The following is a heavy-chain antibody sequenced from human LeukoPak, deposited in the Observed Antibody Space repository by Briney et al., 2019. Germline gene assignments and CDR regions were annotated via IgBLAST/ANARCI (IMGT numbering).Heavy chain of an antibody. Sequence: PGGSLRLSCAASGFTFSNAWMNWVRQAPGKGLEWVGRIKSKTDGGTTDYAAPVKGRFTISRDDSKNTLYLQMNSLRAEDTAVYYCVKEESEMSTTHGWFDPWGQGTLVIVSS. D-gene: IGHD1-1*01. V-gene: IGHV3-15*07. CDR2: IKSKTDGGTT. J-gene: IGHJ5*02. CDR3: VKEESEMSTTHGWFDP. CDR1: GFTFSNAW.